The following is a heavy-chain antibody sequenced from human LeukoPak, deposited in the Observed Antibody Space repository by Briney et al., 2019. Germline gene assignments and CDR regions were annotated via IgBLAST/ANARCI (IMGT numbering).Heavy chain of an antibody. J-gene: IGHJ4*02. D-gene: IGHD4-17*01. V-gene: IGHV1-8*01. Sequence: ASVKVSCKTSGYTFTSYEINWVRQATGQGLEWMGWMNPNSGDTAYAQKFQGRITMTRSTSISTAYMELSSLRSEDTAVYYCARHGVRYYFDYWGQGTLVTVSS. CDR1: GYTFTSYE. CDR2: MNPNSGDT. CDR3: ARHGVRYYFDY.